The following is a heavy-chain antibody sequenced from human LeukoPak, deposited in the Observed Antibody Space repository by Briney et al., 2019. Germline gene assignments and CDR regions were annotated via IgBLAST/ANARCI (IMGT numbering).Heavy chain of an antibody. CDR3: ARSMIAVAGTYFDY. CDR2: IDWDEDK. V-gene: IGHV2-70*11. D-gene: IGHD6-19*01. J-gene: IGHJ4*02. Sequence: SGPALVKPTQTLTLTCTFSGFSLSTTGMCVSWIRQPPGKALECPARIDWDEDKYYSTSLKTKLTISKDTSKNQVVLTMTNMDPVDTATYYCARSMIAVAGTYFDYWGQGTLVTVSS. CDR1: GFSLSTTGMC.